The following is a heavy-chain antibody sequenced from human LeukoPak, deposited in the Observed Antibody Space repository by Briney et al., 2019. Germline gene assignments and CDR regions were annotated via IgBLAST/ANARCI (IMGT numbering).Heavy chain of an antibody. CDR1: GYIFTSYG. V-gene: IGHV1-18*01. Sequence: ASVKVSCTASGYIFTSYGIVWVRQAPGQGLEWMGWINAYNGDTNYAQKLQGRVTMTTDTSTSTAYMELRRLRSDDTAVYFCARDPYDLLTGYYSGSGGDYWGQGTLVTVSS. CDR3: ARDPYDLLTGYYSGSGGDY. CDR2: INAYNGDT. D-gene: IGHD3-9*01. J-gene: IGHJ4*02.